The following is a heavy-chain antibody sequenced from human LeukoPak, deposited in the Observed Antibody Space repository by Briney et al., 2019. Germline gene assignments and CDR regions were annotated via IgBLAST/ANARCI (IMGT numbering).Heavy chain of an antibody. J-gene: IGHJ6*02. Sequence: PSETLSLTCTVSGGSISSYYWSWIRQPPGKGLEWIGYIYYSGSTNYNPSLKSRVTISVDTSKNQFSLKLSSVTAADTAVYYCARDHGYSSGWYYDYYGMDVWGQGTTVTVS. CDR3: ARDHGYSSGWYYDYYGMDV. V-gene: IGHV4-59*01. CDR2: IYYSGST. CDR1: GGSISSYY. D-gene: IGHD6-19*01.